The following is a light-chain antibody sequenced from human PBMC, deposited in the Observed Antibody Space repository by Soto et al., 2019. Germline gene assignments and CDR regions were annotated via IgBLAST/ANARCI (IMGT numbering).Light chain of an antibody. CDR1: QSVGTY. CDR3: QQRINWPPFT. V-gene: IGKV3-11*01. Sequence: ETVLTQSPATLSLSPGERATLSCRASQSVGTYLAWYQQRPGQAPRLLIHGASNRATGIPARFSGSGSGTDFSLTISSLEPADFAVYYCQQRINWPPFTFGPGTKVDLK. CDR2: GAS. J-gene: IGKJ3*01.